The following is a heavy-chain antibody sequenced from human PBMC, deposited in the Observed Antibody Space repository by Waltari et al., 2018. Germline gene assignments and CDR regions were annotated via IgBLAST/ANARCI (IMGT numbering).Heavy chain of an antibody. CDR3: ARSSTVVRDFDY. D-gene: IGHD4-17*01. J-gene: IGHJ4*02. CDR1: GGSISSGSYY. V-gene: IGHV4-61*02. Sequence: QVQLQESGPGLVKPSQTLSLPCTVSGGSISSGSYYWSWIRQPAGKGLEWIGRIYTSGSTNYNPSLKSRVTISVDTSKNQFSLKLSSVTAADTAVYYCARSSTVVRDFDYWGQGTLVTVSS. CDR2: IYTSGST.